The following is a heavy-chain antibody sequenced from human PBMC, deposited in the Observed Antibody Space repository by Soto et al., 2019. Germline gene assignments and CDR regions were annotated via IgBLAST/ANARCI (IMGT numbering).Heavy chain of an antibody. Sequence: QLQLQESGSGLVKPSQTLSLTCAVSGGSISSGDYSWSWIRQPPGKGLEWIGYIYHSGSTYYNPSLRSRVTITVDRSKNQFSLKLSSVTVADTAVYYCARISNSWEVDVWDQGTTVTVSS. V-gene: IGHV4-30-2*01. CDR2: IYHSGST. CDR3: ARISNSWEVDV. CDR1: GGSISSGDYS. J-gene: IGHJ6*02. D-gene: IGHD6-13*01.